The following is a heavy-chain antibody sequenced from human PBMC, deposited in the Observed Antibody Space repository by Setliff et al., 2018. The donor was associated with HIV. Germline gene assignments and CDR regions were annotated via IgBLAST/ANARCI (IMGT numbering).Heavy chain of an antibody. D-gene: IGHD4-17*01. V-gene: IGHV4-39*02. J-gene: IGHJ4*02. Sequence: ASETLSLTCSVSGGSISNNDYYWGWIRQSPGKGLEWIGTIFNSGSSYYNPSLESRVTISVDTSQNQFSLRLRSVTAADTAVYYCARDPPGYGDSKDYWGQGKLVTVSS. CDR1: GGSISNNDYY. CDR2: IFNSGSS. CDR3: ARDPPGYGDSKDY.